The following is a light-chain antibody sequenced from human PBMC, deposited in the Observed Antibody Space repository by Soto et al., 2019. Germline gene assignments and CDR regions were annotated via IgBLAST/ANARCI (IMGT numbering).Light chain of an antibody. J-gene: IGKJ4*01. CDR3: QKYNSAPLT. CDR2: AAS. V-gene: IGKV1-27*01. Sequence: DIQMTQSPSSLSASVGDRVTITRRPSQGISNYLAWYQQKPGKVPKLLIYAASTLQSGVPSRFSGSGSGTDFTLTISSLQPEDVASYYCQKYNSAPLTFGGGTKVDIK. CDR1: QGISNY.